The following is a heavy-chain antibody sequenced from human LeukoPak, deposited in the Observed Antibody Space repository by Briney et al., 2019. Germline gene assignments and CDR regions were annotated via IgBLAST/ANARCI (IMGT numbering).Heavy chain of an antibody. J-gene: IGHJ3*02. CDR3: ASIYSGYDDAFDI. D-gene: IGHD5-12*01. CDR1: GYTFTSYD. CDR2: MNPNSGNT. V-gene: IGHV1-8*01. Sequence: ASVKVSCKASGYTFTSYDTNWVRQATGQGLEWMGWMNPNSGNTGYAQKFQGRVTMTRNTSISTAYMELSSLRSEDTAVYYCASIYSGYDDAFDIWGQGTMVTVSS.